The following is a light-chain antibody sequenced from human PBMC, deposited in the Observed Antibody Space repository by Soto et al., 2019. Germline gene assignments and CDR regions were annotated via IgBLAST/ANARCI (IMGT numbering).Light chain of an antibody. CDR1: RTDVDGHDY. CDR3: SSYTASTPFYV. J-gene: IGLJ1*01. CDR2: DVH. Sequence: QSALTQPASVSGSPGQSITISCTGARTDVDGHDYVSWYQQRPGQAPKLIIFDVHNRPSGVSSRFSGSKSGDTASLTISGLRAEDDGDYYCSSYTASTPFYVFGTGTKLTVL. V-gene: IGLV2-14*03.